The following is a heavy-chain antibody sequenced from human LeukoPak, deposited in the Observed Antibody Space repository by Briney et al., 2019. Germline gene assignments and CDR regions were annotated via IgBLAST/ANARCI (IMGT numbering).Heavy chain of an antibody. V-gene: IGHV3-23*01. D-gene: IGHD4-17*01. J-gene: IGHJ4*02. Sequence: GGSLRLSCAASGFTFSNYAMSWVRQAPGKGLEWVSAISGSGGSTYYADSVKGRFTISRDNSKNTLYLQMNSLRAEDTAVYYCARDYNEAGDYVSHVLDYWGQGTLVTVSS. CDR3: ARDYNEAGDYVSHVLDY. CDR1: GFTFSNYA. CDR2: ISGSGGST.